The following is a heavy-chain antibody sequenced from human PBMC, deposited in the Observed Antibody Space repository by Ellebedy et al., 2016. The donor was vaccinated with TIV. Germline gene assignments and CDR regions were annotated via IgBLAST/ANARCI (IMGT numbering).Heavy chain of an antibody. Sequence: SETLSLTXTVSGGSISSSSYNWGWIRQPPGKGLEWFGNIYYGGNTYYNPSLKSRVTISVDTSRNQFSLKLSSVTAADTAVYCCARAEGIAVAGAGWGQGTLVTVSS. CDR1: GGSISSSSYN. CDR2: IYYGGNT. D-gene: IGHD6-19*01. J-gene: IGHJ4*02. CDR3: ARAEGIAVAGAG. V-gene: IGHV4-39*07.